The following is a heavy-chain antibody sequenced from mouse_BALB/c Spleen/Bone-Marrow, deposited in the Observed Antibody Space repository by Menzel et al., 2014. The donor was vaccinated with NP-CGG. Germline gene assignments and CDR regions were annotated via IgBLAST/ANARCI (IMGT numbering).Heavy chain of an antibody. CDR1: GFTFSSFA. CDR2: ISSSSNII. Sequence: EVHLVESGGGLVQPGGPRKLSCAASGFTFSSFAMHWIRQAPEKGLEWVAFISSSSNIIHYADTVKGRFTISRDNPKNTLFLQMTSLRSEDTAMNYCGRGDYWGQGTTLTVSS. CDR3: GRGDY. V-gene: IGHV5-17*02. J-gene: IGHJ2*01.